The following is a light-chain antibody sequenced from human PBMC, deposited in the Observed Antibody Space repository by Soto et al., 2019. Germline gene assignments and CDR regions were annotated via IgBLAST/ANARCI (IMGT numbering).Light chain of an antibody. Sequence: EIVMTQSPATLSVSPGEIATLSSISSQSVSIHFAWYQQKSGQAPRLLIYDASKRATGIPDRFSGSGSGTDFTLTISSLEPEDFAVYYCQQRSNWPTFGQGTRLEIK. J-gene: IGKJ5*01. CDR1: QSVSIH. CDR3: QQRSNWPT. V-gene: IGKV3-11*01. CDR2: DAS.